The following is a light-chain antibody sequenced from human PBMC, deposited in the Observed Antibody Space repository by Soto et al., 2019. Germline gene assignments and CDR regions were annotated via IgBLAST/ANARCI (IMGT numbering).Light chain of an antibody. CDR2: GVT. CDR1: QNIHIN. Sequence: EIVMTQSPDTLSVSPGDTATLSCRSSQNIHINLAWYQQKPGQAPTLLIYGVTASAPGVPARFSGSGSGTDFTLTIRSVQSGDFGVFYCQQYEGWPRTFGLGTKVEIQ. J-gene: IGKJ2*01. CDR3: QQYEGWPRT. V-gene: IGKV3-15*01.